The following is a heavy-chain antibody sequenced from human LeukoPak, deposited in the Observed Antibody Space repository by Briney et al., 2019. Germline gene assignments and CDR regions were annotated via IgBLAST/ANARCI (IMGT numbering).Heavy chain of an antibody. J-gene: IGHJ4*02. CDR3: ASSGSYRFDY. CDR1: GFPFSSYW. Sequence: GGPLRLSCVASGFPFSSYWMTWVRQAPGKGLEWVSHITASGTAMFYADSVKGRFTISRDNAKNSLYLQMNSLRDEDTAVYYCASSGSYRFDYWGQGTLVTVSS. CDR2: ITASGTAM. D-gene: IGHD1-26*01. V-gene: IGHV3-48*02.